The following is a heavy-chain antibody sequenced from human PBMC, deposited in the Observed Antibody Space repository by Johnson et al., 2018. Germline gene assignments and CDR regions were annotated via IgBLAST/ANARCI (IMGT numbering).Heavy chain of an antibody. D-gene: IGHD6-19*01. CDR1: GGTFSSYA. V-gene: IGHV1-69*01. Sequence: QVQLVQSGAEVKKPGSSVKVSCKASGGTFSSYAISWVRQAPGQGLEWMGGIIPIFGTANYAQKFPGRVPITADESTSTAHMERSSLRSEDTAVYYCARARSVAGKPLYYYYGMDVWGQGTTVTVSS. CDR3: ARARSVAGKPLYYYYGMDV. CDR2: IIPIFGTA. J-gene: IGHJ6*02.